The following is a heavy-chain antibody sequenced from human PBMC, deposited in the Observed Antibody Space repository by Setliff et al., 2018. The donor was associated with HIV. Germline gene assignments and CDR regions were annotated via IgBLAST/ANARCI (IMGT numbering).Heavy chain of an antibody. CDR1: GNSFISHY. D-gene: IGHD6-6*01. J-gene: IGHJ4*02. V-gene: IGHV1-46*01. CDR3: ARSRVAARMDS. CDR2: ISPSDGST. Sequence: ASVKVSCKASGNSFISHYIHWVRQVPGQGLDWMGIISPSDGSTVYTQKFQGRVTMTRDTSTSIVYMELSSLRSEDTAVHYCARSRVAARMDSWGQGTLVTVSS.